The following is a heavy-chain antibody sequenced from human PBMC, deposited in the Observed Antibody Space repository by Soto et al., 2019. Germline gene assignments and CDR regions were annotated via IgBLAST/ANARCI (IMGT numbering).Heavy chain of an antibody. D-gene: IGHD3-10*01. J-gene: IGHJ6*02. V-gene: IGHV3-48*02. CDR1: GFTFSLYS. CDR3: ARAVTWGLDV. Sequence: EVQLVESGGVLVQPGGSLRLSCAASGFTFSLYSMSWVRQAPGKGLVWVSYISRSSTGIHYADSVKGRFTISRDDATYSMHLQMNSLRDGDTAVYYCARAVTWGLDVWGQGTTVSISS. CDR2: ISRSSTGI.